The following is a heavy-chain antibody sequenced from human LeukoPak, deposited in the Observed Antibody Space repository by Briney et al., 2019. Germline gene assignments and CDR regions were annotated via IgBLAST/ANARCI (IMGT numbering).Heavy chain of an antibody. Sequence: SETLSLTCTVSGGSISSSSYYWGWIRQPPGKGLEWIGSIYYSGSTYYNPSHKSRVTISVDTSKNQFSLKLSSVTAADTAVYYCARAPTYDILTGYYNRYFDLWGRGTLVTVSS. CDR3: ARAPTYDILTGYYNRYFDL. D-gene: IGHD3-9*01. J-gene: IGHJ2*01. CDR2: IYYSGST. V-gene: IGHV4-39*07. CDR1: GGSISSSSYY.